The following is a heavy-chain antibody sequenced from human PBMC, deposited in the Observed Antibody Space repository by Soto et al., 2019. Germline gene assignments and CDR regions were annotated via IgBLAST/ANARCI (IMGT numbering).Heavy chain of an antibody. J-gene: IGHJ6*02. CDR2: MNPNSGNT. CDR1: GYTFTSYD. CDR3: ARGLELRYFDWFRNLYYYFYYGMDV. V-gene: IGHV1-8*01. D-gene: IGHD3-9*01. Sequence: ASVKVSCKASGYTFTSYDINWVRQATGQGLEWMGWMNPNSGNTGYAQKFQGRVTMTRNTSISIAYMELSSLRSEDTAVYYCARGLELRYFDWFRNLYYYFYYGMDVWGQGTTVTVSS.